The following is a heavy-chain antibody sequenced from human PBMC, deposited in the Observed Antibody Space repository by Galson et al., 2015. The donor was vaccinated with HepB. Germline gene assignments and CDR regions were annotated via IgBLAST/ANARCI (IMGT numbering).Heavy chain of an antibody. D-gene: IGHD3-10*01. CDR1: GFTFENYD. CDR3: ARESVRGITIFEN. Sequence: SLRLSCAVSGFTFENYDMHWVRQAPDKGLEWISYMTSSSSIIYYADSVKGRFTISRDNAKNSLFLQMNSRRDEDTAVYYCARESVRGITIFENWGQGTLVTVSS. J-gene: IGHJ4*02. V-gene: IGHV3-48*02. CDR2: MTSSSSII.